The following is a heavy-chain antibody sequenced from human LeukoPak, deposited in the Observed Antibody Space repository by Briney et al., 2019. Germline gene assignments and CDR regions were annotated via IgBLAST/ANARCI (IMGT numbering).Heavy chain of an antibody. D-gene: IGHD6-19*01. CDR3: ARLATAGYLNY. J-gene: IGHJ4*02. CDR2: IYYSGST. CDR1: GGSISSYY. Sequence: SETLSLTCTVSGGSISSYYWSWIRQPPGKGLEWIGYIYYSGSTKYNPSLKSRVNVSVDTSKNQFSLKLSSVTAADTAAYYCARLATAGYLNYWGQGTLVTVSS. V-gene: IGHV4-59*08.